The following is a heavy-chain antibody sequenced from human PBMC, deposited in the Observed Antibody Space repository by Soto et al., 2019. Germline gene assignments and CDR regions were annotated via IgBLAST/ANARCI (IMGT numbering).Heavy chain of an antibody. J-gene: IGHJ6*02. V-gene: IGHV4-34*01. D-gene: IGHD2-8*01. CDR3: AREPLMRYYGMDV. CDR2: LNHSGST. CDR1: GGSFSGYD. Sequence: SETLSLTCAVYGGSFSGYDWSWIRQPPGKGLEWIGELNHSGSTNYNPSLKSRVTISVDTSKNQFSLKLSSVTAADTAVYYCAREPLMRYYGMDVRGQGTTVT.